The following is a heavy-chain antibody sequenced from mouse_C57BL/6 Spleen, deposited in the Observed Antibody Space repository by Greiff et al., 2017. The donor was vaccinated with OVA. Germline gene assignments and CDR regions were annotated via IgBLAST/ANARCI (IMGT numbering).Heavy chain of an antibody. V-gene: IGHV1-82*01. CDR3: ASLFLYAMDY. D-gene: IGHD6-5*01. J-gene: IGHJ4*01. CDR1: GYAFSSSW. Sequence: QVQLQQSGPELVKPGASVKISCKASGYAFSSSWMNWVKQRPGKGLEWIGRIYPGDGDTNYNGKFKGKATLTADKSSSTAYMQLSSLTSEDSAVYFCASLFLYAMDYWGQGTSVTVSS. CDR2: IYPGDGDT.